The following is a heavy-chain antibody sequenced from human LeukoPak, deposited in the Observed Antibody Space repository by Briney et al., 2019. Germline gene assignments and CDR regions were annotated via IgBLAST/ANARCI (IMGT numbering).Heavy chain of an antibody. V-gene: IGHV3-66*02. CDR3: ARDYCTTSSCSTRWFDP. CDR2: IYSAGDT. D-gene: IGHD1-1*01. CDR1: GFTVSSNF. J-gene: IGHJ5*02. Sequence: GGSLRLSCAASGFTVSSNFMSWVRQTPGKGLEWVSVIYSAGDTYYADSVKGRFTTSRDNFKNTVYLQMNSLRADDTAVYYCARDYCTTSSCSTRWFDPWGQGTLVTVSS.